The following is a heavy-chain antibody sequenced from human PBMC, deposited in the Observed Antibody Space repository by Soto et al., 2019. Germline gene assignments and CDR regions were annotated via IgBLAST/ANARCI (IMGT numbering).Heavy chain of an antibody. CDR3: ARARGGYFDY. CDR1: GGSISSYY. J-gene: IGHJ4*02. CDR2: IYYSGST. V-gene: IGHV4-59*01. Sequence: SETLSLTCTVSGGSISSYYWSWIRQPPGKGLEWIGYIYYSGSTNYNPSLKSRINISIDTSKNQFSLKLSSVTAADTAVYYCARARGGYFDYWGQGTLVTVSS.